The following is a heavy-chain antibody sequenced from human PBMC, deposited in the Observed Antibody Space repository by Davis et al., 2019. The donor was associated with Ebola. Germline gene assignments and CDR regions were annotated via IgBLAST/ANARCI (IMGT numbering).Heavy chain of an antibody. CDR1: GFMFTKYY. CDR2: ISAYNGNT. J-gene: IGHJ6*02. D-gene: IGHD6-13*01. V-gene: IGHV1-18*04. Sequence: AASVKVSCKSSGFMFTKYYMHWVRQAPGQGLEWMGWISAYNGNTNYAQKLQGRITMTTDTSTSTAYMELRSLRSDDTAVYYCARDLGLKQQLVTLAYYYNYGVDVWGQGTTVTVSS. CDR3: ARDLGLKQQLVTLAYYYNYGVDV.